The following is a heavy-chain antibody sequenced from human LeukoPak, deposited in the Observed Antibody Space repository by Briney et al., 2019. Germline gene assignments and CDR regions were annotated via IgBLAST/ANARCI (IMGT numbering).Heavy chain of an antibody. V-gene: IGHV3-48*04. CDR2: ISSSSSTI. D-gene: IGHD6-19*01. Sequence: PGGSLRLSCAASGFTFSSYGMNWVRQAPGKGLEWVSYISSSSSTIYYADSVKGRFTISRDNAKNSLYLQMNSPKAEDTAVYYCAMHKQWLVPTSIWGQGTLVTVSS. J-gene: IGHJ4*02. CDR1: GFTFSSYG. CDR3: AMHKQWLVPTSI.